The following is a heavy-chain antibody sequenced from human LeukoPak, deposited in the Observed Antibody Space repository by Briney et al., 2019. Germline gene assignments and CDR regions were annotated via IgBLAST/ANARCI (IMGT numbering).Heavy chain of an antibody. CDR2: MNPNSGNT. V-gene: IGHV1-8*02. Sequence: ASVKVSCKASGYTFTGYYMHWVRQAPGQGLEWMGWMNPNSGNTGYAQKFQGRVTMTRNTSISTAYMELGSLRSEDTAVYYCARGSLTNDAFDIWGQGTMVTVSS. CDR3: ARGSLTNDAFDI. J-gene: IGHJ3*02. CDR1: GYTFTGYY. D-gene: IGHD1/OR15-1a*01.